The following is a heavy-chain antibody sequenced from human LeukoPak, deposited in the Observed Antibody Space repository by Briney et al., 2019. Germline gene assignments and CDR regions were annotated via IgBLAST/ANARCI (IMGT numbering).Heavy chain of an antibody. CDR1: GFSFSSYW. Sequence: GGSLRLSCAASGFSFSSYWMSWVRQAPGKGLEWVANIKQDGSEKFYVDSVKGRFTISRDNAKNSLYLQLDSLRAEDTPVYSCARVVYYGSGMDYWGQGTLVTVSS. D-gene: IGHD3-10*01. J-gene: IGHJ4*02. CDR2: IKQDGSEK. V-gene: IGHV3-7*01. CDR3: ARVVYYGSGMDY.